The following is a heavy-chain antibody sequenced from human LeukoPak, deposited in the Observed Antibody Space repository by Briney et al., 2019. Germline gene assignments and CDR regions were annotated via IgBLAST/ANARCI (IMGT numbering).Heavy chain of an antibody. CDR1: GGSISSSNW. CDR3: ARDTYYYDSSAYWGAFDI. V-gene: IGHV4-4*02. J-gene: IGHJ3*02. D-gene: IGHD3-22*01. CDR2: IYHSGST. Sequence: SETLSLTCAVSGGSISSSNWWSWVRQPPGKGLEWIGEIYHSGSTNYNPSLKSRVTISVDKSKNQFSLKLSSVTAADTAVYYCARDTYYYDSSAYWGAFDIWGQGTMVTVSS.